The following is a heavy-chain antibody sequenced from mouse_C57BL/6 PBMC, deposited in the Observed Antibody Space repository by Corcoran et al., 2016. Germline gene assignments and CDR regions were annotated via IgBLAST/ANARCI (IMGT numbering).Heavy chain of an antibody. Sequence: QVQLQQSGPELVKPGASVKLSCKASGYTFTSYDINWVKQRPGQGLEWIGWIYPRDGSPKYNEKFKGKATLTVDTSSSTAYMELHSLTSEDYAVYFCARYDYDGYYYDYWGQGTTLTVSS. CDR2: IYPRDGSP. D-gene: IGHD2-4*01. CDR3: ARYDYDGYYYDY. CDR1: GYTFTSYD. V-gene: IGHV1-85*01. J-gene: IGHJ2*01.